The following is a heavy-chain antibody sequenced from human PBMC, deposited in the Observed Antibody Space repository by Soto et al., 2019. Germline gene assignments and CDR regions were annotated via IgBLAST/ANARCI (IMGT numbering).Heavy chain of an antibody. D-gene: IGHD4-17*01. Sequence: GGSLRLSWAASGCIFKMCWMHWGRQSPGKGLVWISRIYNDGTYSDYADSVRGRFTISRDNVTDTLYLQMNNLRAEDSGLYLLSRGPRPISTTTVQYRGR. J-gene: IGHJ2*01. CDR3: SRGPRPISTTTVQY. CDR2: IYNDGTYS. CDR1: GCIFKMCW. V-gene: IGHV3-74*01.